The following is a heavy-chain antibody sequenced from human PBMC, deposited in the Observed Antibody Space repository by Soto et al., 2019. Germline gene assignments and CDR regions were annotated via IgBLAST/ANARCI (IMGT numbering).Heavy chain of an antibody. Sequence: SETLSLTCTVSGGSISSSSYYWGWIRQPPGKGLEWIGSIYYSGSTYYNPSLKSRVTISVDTSKNQISLKLNSVAAADTAVYYCARHDSGYEDYWGQGTLVTVSS. CDR3: ARHDSGYEDY. J-gene: IGHJ4*02. V-gene: IGHV4-39*01. CDR1: GGSISSSSYY. CDR2: IYYSGST. D-gene: IGHD5-12*01.